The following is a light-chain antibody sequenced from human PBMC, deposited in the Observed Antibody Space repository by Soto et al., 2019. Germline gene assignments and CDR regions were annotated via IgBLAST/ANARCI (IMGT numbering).Light chain of an antibody. Sequence: EIVMTQSPATLSVYPGDRATLSCRASQSITSSLAWYQQKPGQAPRLLLYGASTRATGIPPRVSGSGSGTEFTLTISRMHTEDFAVYYCQQYNNWPPWTFGQGTKVDIK. J-gene: IGKJ1*01. CDR3: QQYNNWPPWT. CDR2: GAS. CDR1: QSITSS. V-gene: IGKV3-15*01.